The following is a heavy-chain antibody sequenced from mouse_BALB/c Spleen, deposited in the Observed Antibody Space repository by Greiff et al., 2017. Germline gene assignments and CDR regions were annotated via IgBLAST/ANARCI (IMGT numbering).Heavy chain of an antibody. D-gene: IGHD1-1*01. CDR1: GYSFTGYT. CDR2: INPYNGGT. Sequence: VQLQQSGPELVKPGASMKISCKASGYSFTGYTMNWVKQSHGKNLEWIGLINPYNGGTSYNQKFKGNATLTVDKSSSTAYMELLSLTSEDSAVYYCARDYYGSSYVFAYWGQGTLVTVSA. CDR3: ARDYYGSSYVFAY. J-gene: IGHJ3*01. V-gene: IGHV1-18*01.